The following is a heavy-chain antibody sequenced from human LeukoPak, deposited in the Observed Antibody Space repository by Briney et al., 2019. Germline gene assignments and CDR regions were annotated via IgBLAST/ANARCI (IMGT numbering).Heavy chain of an antibody. CDR2: IGSSSQYI. V-gene: IGHV3-21*01. CDR1: GFIFSSDT. Sequence: PGGSLRLSCAASGFIFSSDTMSWVRQAPGKGLEWVSSIGSSSQYIYYAESARGRFNISRDNAKNSLYLQMNSLRAEDTAVYYCARAAGSYAFDIWGQGTMVTVSS. D-gene: IGHD3-10*01. CDR3: ARAAGSYAFDI. J-gene: IGHJ3*02.